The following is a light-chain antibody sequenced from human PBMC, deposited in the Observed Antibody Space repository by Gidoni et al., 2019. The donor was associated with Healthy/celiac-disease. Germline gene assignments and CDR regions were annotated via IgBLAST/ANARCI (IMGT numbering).Light chain of an antibody. V-gene: IGKV4-1*01. CDR2: WAS. Sequence: DIVMTQSPDSLAVSLGERATINCKSSQSVLYSSHNKNYLAWYQQKPGQPPKLLIYWASTRESGVPDRFSGSGSGTDFTLTISSLQAEDVAVYYCQQYYSTPGTFGGGTKVEIK. CDR1: QSVLYSSHNKNY. J-gene: IGKJ4*01. CDR3: QQYYSTPGT.